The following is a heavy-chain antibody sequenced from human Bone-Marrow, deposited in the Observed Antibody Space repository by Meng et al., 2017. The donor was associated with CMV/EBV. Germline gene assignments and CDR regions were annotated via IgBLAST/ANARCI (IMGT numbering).Heavy chain of an antibody. D-gene: IGHD3-3*01. V-gene: IGHV4-61*01. CDR3: ARGPGNYDFWSGYYYYYYGMDV. Sequence: SEPLSLTCTVSGGSVSSGSYYWSWIRQPPGKGLEWIGYIYYSGSTNYNPSLKSRVTISVDTSKNQFSLKLSSVTAADTAVYYCARGPGNYDFWSGYYYYYYGMDVWGQGTTVTVSS. J-gene: IGHJ6*02. CDR2: IYYSGST. CDR1: GGSVSSGSYY.